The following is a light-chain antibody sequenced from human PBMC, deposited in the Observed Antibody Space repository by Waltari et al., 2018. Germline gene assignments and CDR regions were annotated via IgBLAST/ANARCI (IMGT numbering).Light chain of an antibody. J-gene: IGKJ1*01. CDR3: QQYNSYSPVT. V-gene: IGKV1-5*03. CDR1: QSISSR. Sequence: IQLTQSPSSLSASVGDKVTITCRASQSISSRLALYQQKPGKAPKLLIYKASSLESGVPSRFSGSGSGTEFTLTISSLQPDDFATYYCQQYNSYSPVTFGQGTKVEIK. CDR2: KAS.